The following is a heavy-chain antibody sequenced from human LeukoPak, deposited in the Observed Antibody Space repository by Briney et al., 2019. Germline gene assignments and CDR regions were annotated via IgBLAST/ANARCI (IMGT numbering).Heavy chain of an antibody. D-gene: IGHD3-3*01. Sequence: ASVKVSCKASGYTFTSYYMHWVRQAPGQGLEWMGIINPSGGSTSYAQKFQGRVTMTRDTSTSTVYMELSRLRSDDTAVYYCARAEGPDFWSGYYTHWGQGTLVTVSS. CDR3: ARAEGPDFWSGYYTH. CDR1: GYTFTSYY. J-gene: IGHJ4*02. CDR2: INPSGGST. V-gene: IGHV1-46*01.